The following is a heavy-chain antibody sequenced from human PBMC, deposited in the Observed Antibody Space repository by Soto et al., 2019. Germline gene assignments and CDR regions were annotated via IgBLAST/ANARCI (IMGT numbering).Heavy chain of an antibody. Sequence: GGSLRLSCVVSGFTFSSYEMNWVRQAPGKGLEWISYISTSSTTIYYADSVKGRFTISRDNAKNLLYHQMNSLRAEDTALYYCARDGRGVSYPDYYGMDVWGQGTTVTVSS. CDR1: GFTFSSYE. D-gene: IGHD2-15*01. J-gene: IGHJ6*02. CDR2: ISTSSTTI. V-gene: IGHV3-48*03. CDR3: ARDGRGVSYPDYYGMDV.